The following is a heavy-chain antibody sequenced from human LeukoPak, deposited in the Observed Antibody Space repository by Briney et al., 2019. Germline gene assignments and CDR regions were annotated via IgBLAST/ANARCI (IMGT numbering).Heavy chain of an antibody. V-gene: IGHV3-74*01. D-gene: IGHD3-10*01. J-gene: IGHJ6*02. CDR3: ARDVTMVRGAQDYYGMDV. Sequence: GGSLRLSCAASAFTFSSYWMHWVRQAPGKGLEWVSRIKGDESSINYADSVEGRFTISRDNSKNTLYLQMNSLRAEDTAVYFCARDVTMVRGAQDYYGMDVWGQGTTVTASS. CDR2: IKGDESSI. CDR1: AFTFSSYW.